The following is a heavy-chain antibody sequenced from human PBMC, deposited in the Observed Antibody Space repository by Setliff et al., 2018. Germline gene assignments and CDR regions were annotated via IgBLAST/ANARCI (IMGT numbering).Heavy chain of an antibody. CDR1: GFIVSDKH. CDR2: ISIRSDYI. D-gene: IGHD1-7*01. J-gene: IGHJ5*02. CDR3: VRGTQYLPVGDL. Sequence: GGSLRLSCAASGFIVSDKHMTWLRQAPGGGLEWVSSISIRSDYINYADSVKGRFVISRDNANNSLFLQMNGLRAEDTGVYYCVRGTQYLPVGDLWGQGTLVTVSS. V-gene: IGHV3-21*01.